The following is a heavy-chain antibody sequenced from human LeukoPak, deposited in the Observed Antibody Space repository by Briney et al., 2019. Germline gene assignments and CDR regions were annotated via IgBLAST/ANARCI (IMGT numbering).Heavy chain of an antibody. V-gene: IGHV3-11*01. CDR1: GFTFSDYY. CDR3: ARWQWLVPDYYYYGMDV. CDR2: ISSSGSTI. D-gene: IGHD6-19*01. J-gene: IGHJ6*02. Sequence: GGSLRLSCAASGFTFSDYYMSWIRQAPGKGLEWVSYISSSGSTIYYADSVKGRFTISRDNAKSSLYLQMNSLRAEDTAVYYCARWQWLVPDYYYYGMDVWGQGTTVTVSS.